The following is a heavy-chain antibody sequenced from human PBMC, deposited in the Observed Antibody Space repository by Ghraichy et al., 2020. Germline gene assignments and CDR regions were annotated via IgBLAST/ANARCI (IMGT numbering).Heavy chain of an antibody. CDR1: GFRFSDFY. D-gene: IGHD3-22*01. CDR2: ITQSGTTS. Sequence: GGSLRLSCAASGFRFSDFYMSWMRQAPGKGLEFLSYITQSGTTSYYADSVRGRFTVSRDNANNSLYLQMNSLRAEDTAIYYCATYKHDKSVYVFDPWGQGALVTVSS. CDR3: ATYKHDKSVYVFDP. V-gene: IGHV3-11*01. J-gene: IGHJ5*02.